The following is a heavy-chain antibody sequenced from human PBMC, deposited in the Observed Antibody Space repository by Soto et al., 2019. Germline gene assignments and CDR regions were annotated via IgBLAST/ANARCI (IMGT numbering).Heavy chain of an antibody. Sequence: GASVKVSCKASGYTFTSYAMHWVRQAPGQRLEWMGWINAGNGNTKYSQKFQGRVTITRDTSASTAYMELSSLRSEDTAVYYCARDRDSSVIYYYYGMDVWGQGTTVTVSS. D-gene: IGHD6-19*01. CDR1: GYTFTSYA. CDR3: ARDRDSSVIYYYYGMDV. J-gene: IGHJ6*02. CDR2: INAGNGNT. V-gene: IGHV1-3*01.